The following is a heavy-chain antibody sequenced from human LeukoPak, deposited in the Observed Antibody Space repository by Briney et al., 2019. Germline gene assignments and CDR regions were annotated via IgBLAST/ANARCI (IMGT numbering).Heavy chain of an antibody. J-gene: IGHJ4*02. V-gene: IGHV4-39*07. CDR2: INHSGST. Sequence: KPSETLSLTCTVSGGSISSSSYYWGWIRQPPGKGLEWIGEINHSGSTYYNPSLKSRVTISVDTSKNQFSLKLSSVTAADTAVYYCARSARLEPDYWGQGTLVTVSS. CDR3: ARSARLEPDY. CDR1: GGSISSSSYY. D-gene: IGHD1-1*01.